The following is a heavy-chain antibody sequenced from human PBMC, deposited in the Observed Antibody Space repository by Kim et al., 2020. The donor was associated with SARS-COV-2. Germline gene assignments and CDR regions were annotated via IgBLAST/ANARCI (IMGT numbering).Heavy chain of an antibody. D-gene: IGHD2-15*01. V-gene: IGHV3-23*03. J-gene: IGHJ4*01. CDR3: AIQPTGYCSGGGCHPVSCYFDS. CDR2: IFSGGNGA. Sequence: GGSLRLSCAASGFTFSSHTMSWVRQAPGKGLEWVSGIFSGGNGAYYADSVKGRFTISRDNSKNLLYLQMNSLRAEDTAVYYCAIQPTGYCSGGGCHPVSCYFDSGGRGAKVTVYS. CDR1: GFTFSSHT.